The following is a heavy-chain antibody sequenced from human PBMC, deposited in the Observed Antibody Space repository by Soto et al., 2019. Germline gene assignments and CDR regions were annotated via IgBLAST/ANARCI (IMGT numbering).Heavy chain of an antibody. CDR3: ARGDGDYHDGNGYLGRH. CDR1: GFTFSSYW. V-gene: IGHV3-74*01. D-gene: IGHD3-22*01. CDR2: IKSDGSGT. Sequence: EVQLVESGGGLVQLGGSLRLSCAASGFTFSSYWMHWVRQVPGKGLVWVSRIKSDGSGTYYADSVKGRFIISRDNAKNTLYLQMNSLRAEDTAVYYCARGDGDYHDGNGYLGRHWGQGTLVIVSS. J-gene: IGHJ4*02.